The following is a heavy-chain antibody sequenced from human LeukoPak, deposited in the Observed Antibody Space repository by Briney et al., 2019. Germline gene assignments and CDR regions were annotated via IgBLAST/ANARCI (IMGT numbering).Heavy chain of an antibody. Sequence: GGSLRLSCAASGFIFRNYGMNWVRQAPGKGLEWVSSISTSSSYIYYADSVKGRFTISRDNARNSLYLQMNSLRAEDTALYYCAKHAAAGTFDYWGQGTLVTVSS. CDR2: ISTSSSYI. D-gene: IGHD6-13*01. J-gene: IGHJ4*02. V-gene: IGHV3-21*04. CDR1: GFIFRNYG. CDR3: AKHAAAGTFDY.